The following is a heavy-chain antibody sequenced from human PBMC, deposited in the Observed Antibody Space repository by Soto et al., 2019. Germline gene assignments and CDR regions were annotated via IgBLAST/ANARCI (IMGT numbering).Heavy chain of an antibody. CDR1: GFTFSSYA. J-gene: IGHJ4*02. V-gene: IGHV3-30-3*01. CDR3: ARDPLSGSYYFDY. D-gene: IGHD1-26*01. CDR2: ILYDGSNK. Sequence: QVQLVESGGGVVQPGRSLRLSCAASGFTFSSYAMHWVRQAPGKGLEWVAVILYDGSNKYYADSVKGRFTISRDNSKNTLYLQMNSLRAEDTAVYYCARDPLSGSYYFDYWGQGTLVTVSS.